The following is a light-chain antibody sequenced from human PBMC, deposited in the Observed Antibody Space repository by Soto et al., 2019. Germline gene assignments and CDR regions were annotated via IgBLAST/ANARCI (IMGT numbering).Light chain of an antibody. CDR2: EVS. V-gene: IGLV2-14*01. CDR3: SSYTRSSRGV. Sequence: QSALTQPASVSGSPGQSITISCTGTSSDVGGYNYVSWYQQHPGKAPKLMIYEVSNRPSGVSNRFSGSKSGNTASLTISGLQAEDEADYCCSSYTRSSRGVFGTGTKV. J-gene: IGLJ1*01. CDR1: SSDVGGYNY.